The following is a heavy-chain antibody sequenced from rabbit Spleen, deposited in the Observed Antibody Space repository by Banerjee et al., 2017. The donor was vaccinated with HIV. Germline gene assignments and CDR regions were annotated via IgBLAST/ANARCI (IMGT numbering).Heavy chain of an antibody. Sequence: QSLEESGGDLVKPGASLTLTCTASRVSFSSSDYMCWVRQAPGKGLEWIACIEVGSSGFSYFATWAKGRFTISETSSTTVTLQVTRLTAADTATYFCARDTSSSFSSYGMDLWGQGTLVTVS. V-gene: IGHV1S40*01. CDR1: RVSFSSSDY. CDR2: IEVGSSGFS. CDR3: ARDTSSSFSSYGMDL. J-gene: IGHJ6*01. D-gene: IGHD1-1*01.